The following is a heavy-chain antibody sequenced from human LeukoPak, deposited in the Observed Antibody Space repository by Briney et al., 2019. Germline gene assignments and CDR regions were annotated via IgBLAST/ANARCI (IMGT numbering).Heavy chain of an antibody. Sequence: SETLSLTCTVSGGSISSYYWSWIRQPPGKGLEWIGYIYYSGSTKYNPSLKSRVTISVDTSKNQFSLKLSSVTAADTAVYYCARVDFWSAYFFDYWGQGTLVTVSS. D-gene: IGHD3-3*01. CDR1: GGSISSYY. J-gene: IGHJ4*02. V-gene: IGHV4-59*01. CDR3: ARVDFWSAYFFDY. CDR2: IYYSGST.